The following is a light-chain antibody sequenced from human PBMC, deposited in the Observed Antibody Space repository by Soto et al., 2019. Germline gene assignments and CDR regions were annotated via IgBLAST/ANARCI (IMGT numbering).Light chain of an antibody. Sequence: DIQMTQSPSSLSASAGDRVTITCRASQSINSYLNWYQQKPGKAPKLLIYATTILQSGVPSRFSGSAPGTDFNLTISSLQPEDFATYYCQQSYSTPPWTFGQGTKVEIK. CDR1: QSINSY. CDR2: ATT. CDR3: QQSYSTPPWT. J-gene: IGKJ1*01. V-gene: IGKV1-39*01.